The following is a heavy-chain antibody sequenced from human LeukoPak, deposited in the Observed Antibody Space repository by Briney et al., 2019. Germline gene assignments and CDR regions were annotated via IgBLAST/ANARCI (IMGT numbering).Heavy chain of an antibody. Sequence: GGSLRLSCAASGFTFSNYWMHWIRQVPGKGLEWVSRSDGSSATFADSVRGRFTVSRDNAKNTLYLQMNSLRAEDTAVYYCARDDYNRLWGQGTLVTVSS. J-gene: IGHJ4*02. V-gene: IGHV3-74*01. CDR2: SDGSSA. CDR1: GFTFSNYW. CDR3: ARDDYNRL. D-gene: IGHD4-11*01.